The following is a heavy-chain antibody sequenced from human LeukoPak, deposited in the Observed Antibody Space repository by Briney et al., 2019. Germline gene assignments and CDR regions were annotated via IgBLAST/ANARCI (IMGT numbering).Heavy chain of an antibody. J-gene: IGHJ3*02. CDR3: ATSPDYDYVWGSYDAFDI. D-gene: IGHD3-16*01. Sequence: PGGSLRLSCAGSGDSWMHWVRPVPGKGLVWVSRIKTDGSSTSYADSVKGRFTISNDNAENTLYLQMNSLRAEDTAVYYCATSPDYDYVWGSYDAFDIWGQGTMVTVSS. CDR2: IKTDGSST. CDR1: GDSW. V-gene: IGHV3-74*01.